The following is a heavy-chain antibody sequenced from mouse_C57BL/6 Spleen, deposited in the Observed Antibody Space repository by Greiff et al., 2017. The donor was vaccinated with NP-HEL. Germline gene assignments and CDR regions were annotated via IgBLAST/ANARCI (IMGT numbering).Heavy chain of an antibody. CDR3: ARSLLRFYAMDY. CDR1: GFTFSSYA. J-gene: IGHJ4*01. V-gene: IGHV5-4*03. Sequence: EVKLMESGGGLVKPGGSLKLSCAASGFTFSSYAMSWVRQTPEKRLEWVATISDGGSYTYSPDNVKGRFTISRDNAKNNLYLQMSHLKSEDTAMYYCARSLLRFYAMDYWGQGTSVTVSS. CDR2: ISDGGSYT. D-gene: IGHD1-2*01.